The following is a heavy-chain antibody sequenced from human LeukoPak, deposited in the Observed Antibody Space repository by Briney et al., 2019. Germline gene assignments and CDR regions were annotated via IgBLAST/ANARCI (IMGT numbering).Heavy chain of an antibody. D-gene: IGHD2-2*01. V-gene: IGHV3-21*01. CDR2: ISSSSSNI. CDR1: GFTFSSYS. Sequence: GGALRLSCAASGFTFSSYSMNWVRQPPGKGLEWVASISSSSSNIYYADSVKGRFTIFRNNAKNSLYLQMNSLRAEDTAVYYCARDRVVVVPAAIWFDPWGQGTLVTVSS. CDR3: ARDRVVVVPAAIWFDP. J-gene: IGHJ5*02.